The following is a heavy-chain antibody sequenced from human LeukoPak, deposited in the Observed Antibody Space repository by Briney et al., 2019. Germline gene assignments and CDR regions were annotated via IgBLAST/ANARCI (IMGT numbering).Heavy chain of an antibody. CDR1: GGSFSGYY. V-gene: IGHV4-34*01. D-gene: IGHD3-9*01. CDR2: INHSGST. CDR3: ARAGLRYFDWILDDGIDY. J-gene: IGHJ4*02. Sequence: SETLSLTCAVYGGSFSGYYWSWIRQAPGKGLEWIGEINHSGSTNYNPSLKSRVTISVDTSKNQFSLKLSSVTAADTAVYYCARAGLRYFDWILDDGIDYWGQGTLVTVSS.